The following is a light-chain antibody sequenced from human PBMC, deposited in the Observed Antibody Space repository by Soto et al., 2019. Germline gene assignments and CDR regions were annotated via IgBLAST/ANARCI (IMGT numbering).Light chain of an antibody. Sequence: ETVLTQSPATLSLSPGERATLSCRASQSVSRFLAWYQQKPGQAPRLLIYDASNRATGIPARFSGSGSGTDFTLTISSLEPEDSAVYYCQQRGNWPPITFGQGTRLDIK. J-gene: IGKJ5*01. V-gene: IGKV3-11*01. CDR2: DAS. CDR3: QQRGNWPPIT. CDR1: QSVSRF.